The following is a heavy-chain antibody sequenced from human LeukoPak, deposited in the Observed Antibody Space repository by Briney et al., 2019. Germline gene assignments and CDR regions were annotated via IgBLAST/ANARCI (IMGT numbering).Heavy chain of an antibody. CDR2: ISSSSSYI. V-gene: IGHV3-21*01. D-gene: IGHD3-10*01. J-gene: IGHJ6*02. CDR1: GFTFSSYS. Sequence: GGSLRLSCAASGFTFSSYSMNWVRQAPGKGLEWVSSISSSSSYIYYADSVKGRFTISRDNAMNSLYLQMNSLRAEDTAVYYCARGRGVKWYEYYYYGMDVWGQGTTVTVSS. CDR3: ARGRGVKWYEYYYYGMDV.